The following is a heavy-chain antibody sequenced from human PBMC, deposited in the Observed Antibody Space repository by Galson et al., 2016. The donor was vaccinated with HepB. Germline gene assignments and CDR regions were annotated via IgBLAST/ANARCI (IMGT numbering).Heavy chain of an antibody. Sequence: LSLTCTVSGGSISSSSSYWGWIRQPPGEGLEWIGNMYYSGNTYYKSSLKSRVAMSVDMSKNQFSLKLTSVTAADTAVYYCARHISRVDTAMVLWGQGTLVIGSS. CDR2: MYYSGNT. V-gene: IGHV4-39*01. D-gene: IGHD5-18*01. J-gene: IGHJ4*02. CDR1: GGSISSSSSY. CDR3: ARHISRVDTAMVL.